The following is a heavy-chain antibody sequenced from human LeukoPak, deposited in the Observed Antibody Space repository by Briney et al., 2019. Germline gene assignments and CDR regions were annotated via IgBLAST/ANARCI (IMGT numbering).Heavy chain of an antibody. V-gene: IGHV3-7*01. D-gene: IGHD7-27*01. Sequence: HTGESLRLSCAASGFTFSHYWMAWVRQAPGKGLEWVAIIRPDANDGSYVDSVKGRFTIYRDNAKNSLYLQLNSLRAEDTAAYFCARADWGSIDYWGQGALVTVSS. CDR2: IRPDANDG. CDR1: GFTFSHYW. J-gene: IGHJ4*02. CDR3: ARADWGSIDY.